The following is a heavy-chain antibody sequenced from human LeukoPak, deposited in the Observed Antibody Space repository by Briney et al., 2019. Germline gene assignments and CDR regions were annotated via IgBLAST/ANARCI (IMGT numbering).Heavy chain of an antibody. J-gene: IGHJ3*02. V-gene: IGHV1-46*01. Sequence: ASVKVSFKASGYTFTRYYMHWVRQAPGQGLEWMGIINPSGGSTSYAQKFQGRVTMTRDTSTSTVYMELSSLRSEDTAVYYCARVVGYGGNSGAFEIWGQKTMVTVSS. CDR3: ARVVGYGGNSGAFEI. D-gene: IGHD4-23*01. CDR2: INPSGGST. CDR1: GYTFTRYY.